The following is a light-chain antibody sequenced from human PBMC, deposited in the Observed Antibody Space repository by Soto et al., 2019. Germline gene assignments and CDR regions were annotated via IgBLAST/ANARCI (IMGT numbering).Light chain of an antibody. CDR3: QQRSNSPST. V-gene: IGKV3-11*01. J-gene: IGKJ5*01. CDR2: HAS. CDR1: QSVSSY. Sequence: EILLTQSPSTLSLSPGERATLSCRASQSVSSYLAWYQQKIGQAPRLLIYHASNRATGIPARFSGSGSGTDGTLTISSLEPEDVAVYYCQQRSNSPSTCGQGTRLEIK.